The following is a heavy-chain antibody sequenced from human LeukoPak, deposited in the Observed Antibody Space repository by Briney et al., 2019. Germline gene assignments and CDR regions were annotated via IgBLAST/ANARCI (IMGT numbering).Heavy chain of an antibody. CDR2: ISYDGSNK. J-gene: IGHJ4*02. CDR3: ARDVSDYYYDSSGFSDY. Sequence: GGSLRLSCAASGFTFSSYAMHWVRQAPGKGLEWVAVISYDGSNKYYADSVKGRFTISRDNSKNTLYLQMNSLRAEDTAVYYCARDVSDYYYDSSGFSDYWGQGTLVTVSS. V-gene: IGHV3-30-3*01. D-gene: IGHD3-22*01. CDR1: GFTFSSYA.